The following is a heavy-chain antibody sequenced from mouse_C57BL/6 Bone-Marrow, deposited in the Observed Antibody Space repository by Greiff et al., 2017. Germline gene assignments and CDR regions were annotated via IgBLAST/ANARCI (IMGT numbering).Heavy chain of an antibody. J-gene: IGHJ2*01. CDR2: ISSGGDYI. Sequence: EVKLMESGEGLVKPGGSLKLSCAASGFTFSSYAMSWVRQTPEKRLEWVAYISSGGDYIYYADTVKGRFTISRDNARNTLYLQMSSLKSEDTAMYYCTRALNWDYFDYWGQGTTLTVSS. CDR1: GFTFSSYA. D-gene: IGHD4-1*01. V-gene: IGHV5-9-1*02. CDR3: TRALNWDYFDY.